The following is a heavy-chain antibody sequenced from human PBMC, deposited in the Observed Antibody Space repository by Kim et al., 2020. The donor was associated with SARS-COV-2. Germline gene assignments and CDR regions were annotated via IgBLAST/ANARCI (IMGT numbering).Heavy chain of an antibody. J-gene: IGHJ5*02. Sequence: GGSLRLSCAASGFNFRDYSMNWVRQAPGKGLEWVSSISGSGSYIFYADSLRGRFTISRDNAKNLLYLEIHSLSAEDTAVYYCARDGDDVLTGSYPHSWFDPWGQGTLVTVSS. D-gene: IGHD3-9*01. CDR1: GFNFRDYS. CDR3: ARDGDDVLTGSYPHSWFDP. V-gene: IGHV3-21*06. CDR2: ISGSGSYI.